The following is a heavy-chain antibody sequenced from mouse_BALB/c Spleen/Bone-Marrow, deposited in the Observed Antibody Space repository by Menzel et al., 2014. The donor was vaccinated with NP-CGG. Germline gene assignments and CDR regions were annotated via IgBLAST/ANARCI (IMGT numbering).Heavy chain of an antibody. J-gene: IGHJ4*01. V-gene: IGHV5-17*02. Sequence: EVKLMESGGGLVQPGGSRKLSCAASGFTFSSFGMRWVRQAPEKGLEWVAYISSGSSTIYYADTVKGRFTISRDNPKNTLFLQMTSLRSEDTAMYYCARSPYGYDGRDYWGQGTSVTVSS. CDR2: ISSGSSTI. CDR1: GFTFSSFG. CDR3: ARSPYGYDGRDY. D-gene: IGHD2-2*01.